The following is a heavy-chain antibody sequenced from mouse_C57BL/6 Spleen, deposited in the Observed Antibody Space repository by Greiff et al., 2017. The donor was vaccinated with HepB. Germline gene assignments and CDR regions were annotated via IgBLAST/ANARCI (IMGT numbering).Heavy chain of an antibody. Sequence: VMLVESGAELARPGASVKLSCKASGYTFTSYGISWVKQRTGQGLEWIGEIYPRSGNTYYNEKFKGKATLTADKSSSTAYMELRSLTSEDSAVYFCARGAVRNYFDDWGQGTTLTVSS. CDR2: IYPRSGNT. CDR1: GYTFTSYG. V-gene: IGHV1-81*01. J-gene: IGHJ2*01. CDR3: ARGAVRNYFDD.